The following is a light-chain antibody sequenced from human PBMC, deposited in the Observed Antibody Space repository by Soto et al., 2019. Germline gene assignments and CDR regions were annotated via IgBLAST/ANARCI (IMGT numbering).Light chain of an antibody. CDR1: QNVTSRY. CDR2: GAF. J-gene: IGKJ2*01. V-gene: IGKV3-20*01. Sequence: EIVLTQSPGTLSLSPGERATLSCRASQNVTSRYLAWYQQKPGQAPRLLIFGAFSRATGIPDRFSGSGSGTDFTLTISRLEPEDFAVYYCQHYGTSNTFGQGTKLE. CDR3: QHYGTSNT.